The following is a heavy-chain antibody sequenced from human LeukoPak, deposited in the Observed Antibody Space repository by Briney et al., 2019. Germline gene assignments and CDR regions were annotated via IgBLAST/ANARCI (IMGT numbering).Heavy chain of an antibody. D-gene: IGHD1-7*01. CDR3: AKRRGLELLYYYYMDV. J-gene: IGHJ6*03. CDR2: ISGSGGST. Sequence: GGSLRLSCAASGFTFSSYAMSWVRQTPGKGLEWVSAISGSGGSTYYADSVKGRFTISRDNSKNTLYLQMNSLRAEDTAVYYCAKRRGLELLYYYYMDVWGKGTTVTVSS. CDR1: GFTFSSYA. V-gene: IGHV3-23*01.